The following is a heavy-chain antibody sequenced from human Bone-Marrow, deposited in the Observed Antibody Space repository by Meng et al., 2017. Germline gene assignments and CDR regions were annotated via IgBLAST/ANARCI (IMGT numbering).Heavy chain of an antibody. CDR2: INPSGGST. V-gene: IGHV1-46*01. Sequence: ASVKVSCKASGYTFTSYYMHWVRQAPGQGLEWMGIINPSGGSTSYAQKFQGRVTMTRDTSTSTVYMELSSLRSEDTAVYYCARGPPPGDIKDTAMVTAFDYWGQGTLVTVSS. CDR3: ARGPPPGDIKDTAMVTAFDY. D-gene: IGHD5-18*01. CDR1: GYTFTSYY. J-gene: IGHJ4*02.